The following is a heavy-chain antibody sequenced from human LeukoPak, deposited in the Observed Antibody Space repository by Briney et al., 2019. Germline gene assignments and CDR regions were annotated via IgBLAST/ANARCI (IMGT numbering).Heavy chain of an antibody. CDR2: IYYSGST. D-gene: IGHD3-10*01. Sequence: SESLSLTCTVSRGSISGHYWSWIRQSPGKGLEWIGYIYYSGSTYYNPSLKSRVTISVDTSKNQFSLKLSSVTAADTAVYYCARDRNYYGSGDAFDIWGQGTMVTVSS. J-gene: IGHJ3*02. V-gene: IGHV4-59*11. CDR1: RGSISGHY. CDR3: ARDRNYYGSGDAFDI.